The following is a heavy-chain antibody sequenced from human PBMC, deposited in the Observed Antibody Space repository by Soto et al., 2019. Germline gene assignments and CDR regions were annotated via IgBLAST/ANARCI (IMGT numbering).Heavy chain of an antibody. CDR3: AYLEDTAAPFDY. D-gene: IGHD5-18*01. Sequence: QVQLVQSGAEVKKPGSSVKVSCKASGGTFSSYAISWVRQAPGQGLEWMGGIIPIFGTANYAQKFHGRVTIPADESTSTAYMELSSLRSEDTAVYYCAYLEDTAAPFDYWGQGTMVTVSS. J-gene: IGHJ4*02. CDR2: IIPIFGTA. V-gene: IGHV1-69*01. CDR1: GGTFSSYA.